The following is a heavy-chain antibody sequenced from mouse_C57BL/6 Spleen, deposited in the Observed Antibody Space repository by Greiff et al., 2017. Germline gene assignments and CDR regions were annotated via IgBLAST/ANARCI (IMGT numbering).Heavy chain of an antibody. D-gene: IGHD2-4*01. J-gene: IGHJ4*01. CDR1: GYTFTSYN. CDR2: IYPGNGDP. V-gene: IGHV1-12*01. Sequence: LQQPGAELVRPGASVKMSCKASGYTFTSYNMHWVKQTPRQGLEWIGAIYPGNGDPSYNQKFKGKATLTVDKSSSTAYMQLSSLTSEDSAVYFCARGDDYPYYAMDYWGQGTSVTVSS. CDR3: ARGDDYPYYAMDY.